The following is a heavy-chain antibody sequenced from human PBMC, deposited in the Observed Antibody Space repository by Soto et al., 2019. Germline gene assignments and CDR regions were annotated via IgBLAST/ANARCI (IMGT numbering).Heavy chain of an antibody. CDR1: GYTFTSYD. J-gene: IGHJ6*02. V-gene: IGHV1-8*01. CDR3: ARGISTTVTKSPQYYYYGMDV. CDR2: MNPNSGNT. Sequence: QVQLVQSGAEVKKPGASVKVSCKASGYTFTSYDINWVRQATGQGLEWMGWMNPNSGNTGYAQKFQGRVTMTRNTSISTAYMELSSLRSEDTAVYYCARGISTTVTKSPQYYYYGMDVWGQGTTVTVSS. D-gene: IGHD4-17*01.